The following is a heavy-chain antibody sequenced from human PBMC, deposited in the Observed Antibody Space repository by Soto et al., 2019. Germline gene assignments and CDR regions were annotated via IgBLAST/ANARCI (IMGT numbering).Heavy chain of an antibody. CDR2: INHRGNS. V-gene: IGHV4-38-2*01. Sequence: SETLSLTCDVSGYSISSGCYWAWVRQPPGKGMEWIGSINHRGNSYYNPSLKSRVTISVDTSKNQGSLKVGSVTAADTAVYYCVRSGDDYGSYIDYWGQGTLVTVSS. CDR3: VRSGDDYGSYIDY. J-gene: IGHJ4*02. D-gene: IGHD4-17*01. CDR1: GYSISSGCY.